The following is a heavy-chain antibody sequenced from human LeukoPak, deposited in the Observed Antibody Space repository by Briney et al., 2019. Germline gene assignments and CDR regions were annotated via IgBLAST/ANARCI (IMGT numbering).Heavy chain of an antibody. J-gene: IGHJ6*03. V-gene: IGHV3-48*03. Sequence: QPGGSLRLSCAASGFTFSSYEMNWVRQAPGKGLEWVSYISSSGSTIYYADSVKGRFTISRDNAKNSLYLQMNSLRAEDTAVYYCARDYRSHDYGDYFHYYYYMDVWGKGTTVTVSS. CDR3: ARDYRSHDYGDYFHYYYYMDV. D-gene: IGHD4-17*01. CDR1: GFTFSSYE. CDR2: ISSSGSTI.